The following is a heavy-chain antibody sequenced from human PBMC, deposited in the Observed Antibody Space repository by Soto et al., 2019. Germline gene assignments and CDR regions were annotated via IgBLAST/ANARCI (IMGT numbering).Heavy chain of an antibody. CDR3: AREPDSSGWTSYYYGMDV. V-gene: IGHV1-18*01. J-gene: IGHJ6*02. Sequence: GASVKVSCKASGYTFTSYGISWVRQAPGQGLEWMGWISAYNGNTNYAQKLQGRVTMTTDTSTSTAYMELRSLRSDDTAVYYCAREPDSSGWTSYYYGMDVWGQGTTVTVSS. CDR1: GYTFTSYG. CDR2: ISAYNGNT. D-gene: IGHD6-19*01.